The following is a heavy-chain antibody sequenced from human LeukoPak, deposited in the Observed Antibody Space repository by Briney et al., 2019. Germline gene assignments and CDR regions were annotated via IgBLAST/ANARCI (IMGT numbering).Heavy chain of an antibody. J-gene: IGHJ6*03. CDR3: AKDGDRGEYYYYYYMDV. Sequence: GRSLRLSCAASGFTFSSYGMHWVRQAPGKGLEWVAVIWYDGSNKYYVDSVKGRFTISRDDSKNTLYLQMNSLRAEDAAVYYCAKDGDRGEYYYYYYMDVWGKGTTVTVSS. D-gene: IGHD3-10*01. CDR1: GFTFSSYG. V-gene: IGHV3-33*06. CDR2: IWYDGSNK.